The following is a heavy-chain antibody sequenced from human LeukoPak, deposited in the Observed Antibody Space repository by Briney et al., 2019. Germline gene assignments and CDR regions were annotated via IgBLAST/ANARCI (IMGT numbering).Heavy chain of an antibody. Sequence: GGSLRLSCAASGFTFSYYGMHWVRQAPGKGLEWMAFIRYDESKKFYGDSVKGRFTISRDNSKNTLYLQMNSLRTEDTAVYYCAKSHLPNAYSGTYYCDYWGQGTLVTVSS. CDR1: GFTFSYYG. CDR3: AKSHLPNAYSGTYYCDY. CDR2: IRYDESKK. J-gene: IGHJ4*02. V-gene: IGHV3-30*02. D-gene: IGHD1-26*01.